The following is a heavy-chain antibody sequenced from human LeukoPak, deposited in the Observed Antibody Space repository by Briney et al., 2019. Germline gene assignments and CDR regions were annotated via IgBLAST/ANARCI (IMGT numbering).Heavy chain of an antibody. V-gene: IGHV4-59*01. CDR2: IYYSGST. CDR1: GGSISSYY. J-gene: IGHJ3*02. Sequence: SETLSLTCTVSGGSISSYYWSWIRQPPGKGLEWIGDIYYSGSTNYNPSLKSRVTISVDTSKNQFSLKLSSVTAADTAVYYCARGIGRYDSYGGAFDIWGQGTMVTVSS. D-gene: IGHD3-22*01. CDR3: ARGIGRYDSYGGAFDI.